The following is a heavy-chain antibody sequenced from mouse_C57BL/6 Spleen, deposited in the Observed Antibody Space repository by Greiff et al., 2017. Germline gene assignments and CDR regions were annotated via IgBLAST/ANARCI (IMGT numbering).Heavy chain of an antibody. CDR2: INPSNGGT. CDR1: GYTFTSYW. V-gene: IGHV1-53*01. D-gene: IGHD1-1*01. Sequence: QVQLQQPGTELVKPGASVKLSCKASGYTFTSYWMHWVKQRPGQGLEWIGNINPSNGGTNYNEKFKSKATLTVDKSSSTAYMQLSSLTSEDSAVYYGARLTTVVATGYFDVWGTGTTVTVSS. CDR3: ARLTTVVATGYFDV. J-gene: IGHJ1*03.